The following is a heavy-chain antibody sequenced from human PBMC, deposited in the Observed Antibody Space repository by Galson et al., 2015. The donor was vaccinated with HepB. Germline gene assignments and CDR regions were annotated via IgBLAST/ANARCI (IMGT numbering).Heavy chain of an antibody. D-gene: IGHD3-9*01. V-gene: IGHV3-48*01. CDR1: GFSFRSYS. J-gene: IGHJ4*02. CDR2: ISSSSSTI. Sequence: SLRLSCAASGFSFRSYSMNWVRQAPGKGLEWVSYISSSSSTIYYADSVMGRFTISRDNAKNSLYLQMNSLRAEDTAVYYCARDPGYSPLPGYWRQGTLVTVSS. CDR3: ARDPGYSPLPGY.